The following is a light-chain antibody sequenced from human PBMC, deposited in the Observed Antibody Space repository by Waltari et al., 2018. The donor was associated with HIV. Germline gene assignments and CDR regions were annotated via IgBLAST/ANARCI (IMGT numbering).Light chain of an antibody. CDR3: LQYDNLPFT. CDR2: DAS. J-gene: IGKJ3*01. CDR1: QDISKY. Sequence: DIQLPQSPSSLSASIGDRVPITCQASQDISKYLHWYQQKPGKAPKVLNYDASNLQTGVPSRFSGSGSGTDFSFTIISLLPEDIATYYCLQYDNLPFTFGPGTKVDIK. V-gene: IGKV1-33*01.